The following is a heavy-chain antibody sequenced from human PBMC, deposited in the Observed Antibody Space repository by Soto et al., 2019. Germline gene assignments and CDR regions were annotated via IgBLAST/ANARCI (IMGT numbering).Heavy chain of an antibody. J-gene: IGHJ4*02. CDR1: GFTFSNYA. D-gene: IGHD5-18*01. Sequence: GSLRLSCAASGFTFSNYAVSWVRQSPGRGLEWVASISDRGGSTKYADSVNGRFTISRDNSRNTLFLQMDTLRAEDTAVYYCARLPYSYVSLYFFDFWGQGTLVTVSS. V-gene: IGHV3-23*01. CDR2: ISDRGGST. CDR3: ARLPYSYVSLYFFDF.